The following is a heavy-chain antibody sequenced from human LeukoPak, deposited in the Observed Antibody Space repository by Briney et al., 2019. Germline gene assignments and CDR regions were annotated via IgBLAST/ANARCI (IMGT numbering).Heavy chain of an antibody. J-gene: IGHJ3*02. CDR1: GGSISSYY. V-gene: IGHV4-59*01. CDR2: IYYSGST. Sequence: KPSETLSLTCTVSGGSISSYYWSWIRQPPGKGLEWIGYIYYSGSTNYNPSLKSRVTISVDTSKNQFSLKLSSVTAADTAVYYCARDHCSSTSCYTAGAFDIRGQGTMVTVSS. D-gene: IGHD2-2*02. CDR3: ARDHCSSTSCYTAGAFDI.